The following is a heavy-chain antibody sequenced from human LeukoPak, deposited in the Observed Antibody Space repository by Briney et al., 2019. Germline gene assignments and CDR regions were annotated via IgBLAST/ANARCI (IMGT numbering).Heavy chain of an antibody. V-gene: IGHV3-33*01. J-gene: IGHJ4*02. CDR1: GFTFSSYG. Sequence: PGGSLRLSCAASGFTFSSYGMHWVRQAPGKGLEWVVVIWYDGSNKYYADSVKGRFTISRDNSKNSLYLQMNSLRAEDTAVYYCARDRYYGSGSYADYWGQGTLVTVSS. CDR3: ARDRYYGSGSYADY. CDR2: IWYDGSNK. D-gene: IGHD3-10*01.